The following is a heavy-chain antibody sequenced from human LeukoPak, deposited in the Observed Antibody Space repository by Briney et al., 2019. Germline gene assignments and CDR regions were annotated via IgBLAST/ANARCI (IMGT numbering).Heavy chain of an antibody. Sequence: GGSLRLSCAASGFTFSSYAMSWVRQAPGKGLEWVSSISGSSAYVYYADSVKGRFTVSRDNAKNSLYLQMSSLRAEDTAVYYCAKAYYDSSGYSYYFDYWGQGTPVTVSS. CDR1: GFTFSSYA. CDR3: AKAYYDSSGYSYYFDY. V-gene: IGHV3-21*01. CDR2: ISGSSAYV. J-gene: IGHJ4*02. D-gene: IGHD3-22*01.